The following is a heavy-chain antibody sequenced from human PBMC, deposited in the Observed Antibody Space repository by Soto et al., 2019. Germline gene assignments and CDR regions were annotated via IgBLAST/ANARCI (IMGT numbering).Heavy chain of an antibody. V-gene: IGHV1-69*02. CDR1: GGTFSSYT. D-gene: IGHD3-3*01. CDR3: ERGFQSTRVVSSLPLAV. CDR2: IIPILGIA. Sequence: SVKVSCKASGGTFSSYTISWVRQAPGQGLEWMGRIIPILGIANYAQKFQGRVTITADKSTSTAYMELSSLRSEDTAVYYCERGFQSTRVVSSLPLAVWGKGTTVTVSS. J-gene: IGHJ6*04.